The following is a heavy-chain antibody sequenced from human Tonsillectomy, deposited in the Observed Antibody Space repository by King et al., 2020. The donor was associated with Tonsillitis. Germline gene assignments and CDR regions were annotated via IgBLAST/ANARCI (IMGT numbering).Heavy chain of an antibody. V-gene: IGHV3-33*08. CDR2: IWFHGNNK. D-gene: IGHD5-12*01. CDR3: ARGGVGYSGYDGAFDI. Sequence: VQLVESGGGVVQPGRSLRLSCTASAFDFSSFAMHWVRQAPGKGLEWLAIIWFHGNNKYYADFVKGRCTISRDNSKSTLYLQMNSLRAEDTAVYYCARGGVGYSGYDGAFDIWGQGTMVTVSS. CDR1: AFDFSSFA. J-gene: IGHJ3*02.